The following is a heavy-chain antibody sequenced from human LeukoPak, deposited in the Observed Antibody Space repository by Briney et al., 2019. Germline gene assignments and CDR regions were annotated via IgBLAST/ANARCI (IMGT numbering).Heavy chain of an antibody. CDR1: GFTFSSYS. D-gene: IGHD5-18*01. CDR2: ISSSSSYI. CDR3: AREGYSYGQRHY. V-gene: IGHV3-21*01. Sequence: PGGTLRLSCAASGFTFSSYSMNWVRQAPGKGLEWVSSISSSSSYIYYADSVKGRFTISRDNAKNSLYLQMNSLRAEDTAVYYCAREGYSYGQRHYWGQGTLVTVSS. J-gene: IGHJ4*02.